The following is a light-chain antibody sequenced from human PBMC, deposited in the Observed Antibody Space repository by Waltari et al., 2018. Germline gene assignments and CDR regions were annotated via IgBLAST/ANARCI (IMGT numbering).Light chain of an antibody. V-gene: IGLV2-14*01. CDR1: SSDVGGYNY. CDR2: EVS. CDR3: SSYTSSSTLYV. Sequence: QSALTQPASVSGSPGQSITISCTGTSSDVGGYNYVSWYQQHPGKAPKLMIYEVSTRPSGVSHRFSGSKSGNTASLTISGLQAEDEADYYCSSYTSSSTLYVFGTGTKVTVI. J-gene: IGLJ1*01.